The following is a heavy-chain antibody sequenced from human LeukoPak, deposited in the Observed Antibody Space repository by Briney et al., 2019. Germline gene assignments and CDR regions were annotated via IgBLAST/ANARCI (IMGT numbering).Heavy chain of an antibody. CDR1: GYSISSGYY. Sequence: SETLSLTCTVSGYSISSGYYWGWIRQPPGKGLEWIGSIYHSGSTNYNPSLKSRITISVDKSKNQFSLKLSSVTAADTAVYYCARERSGSGSFDYWGQGTLVTVSS. CDR3: ARERSGSGSFDY. J-gene: IGHJ4*02. CDR2: IYHSGST. V-gene: IGHV4-38-2*02. D-gene: IGHD3-10*01.